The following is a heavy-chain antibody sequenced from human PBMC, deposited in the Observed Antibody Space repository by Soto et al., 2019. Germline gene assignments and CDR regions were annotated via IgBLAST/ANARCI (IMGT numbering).Heavy chain of an antibody. CDR1: GGSISSGGYS. D-gene: IGHD2-2*01. CDR3: ARVPDR. CDR2: IYWDDDK. J-gene: IGHJ5*02. V-gene: IGHV4-30-2*01. Sequence: SETLSLTCAVSGGSISSGGYSWSWIRQPPGKGLEWLALIYWDDDKRYNPSLKSRVTISVDRSKNQFSLKLSSVTAADPAVYYCARVPDRWGQGTLVTVSS.